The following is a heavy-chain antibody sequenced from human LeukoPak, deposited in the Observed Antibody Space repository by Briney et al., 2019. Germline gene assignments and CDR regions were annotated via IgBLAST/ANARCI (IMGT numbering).Heavy chain of an antibody. CDR1: GFTFSGYA. Sequence: PGGSLRLSCAASGFTFSGYAMHWVRQAAGKGLEWVAVIWNDGSNKYYADSVKGRFTISRDNSKNTLYLQMNSLRAEDTAVYYCARVAKGMLYYFDYWGQGTLVTVSS. CDR3: ARVAKGMLYYFDY. J-gene: IGHJ4*02. CDR2: IWNDGSNK. D-gene: IGHD3-10*01. V-gene: IGHV3-33*01.